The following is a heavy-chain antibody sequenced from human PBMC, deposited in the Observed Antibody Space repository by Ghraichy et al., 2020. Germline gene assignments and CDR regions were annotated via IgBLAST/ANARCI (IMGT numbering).Heavy chain of an antibody. CDR3: ARTMSYSSYAMDV. Sequence: SETLSLTCAVSGYSISNSHWWGWVRQPPGKGLEWIGYIFYAGATYYNPSLKSRVTMSRDTSTNQFSLRLTSVAAVDTAVYYCARTMSYSSYAMDVWGQGTTVTVSS. CDR2: IFYAGAT. J-gene: IGHJ6*02. CDR1: GYSISNSHW. V-gene: IGHV4-28*01.